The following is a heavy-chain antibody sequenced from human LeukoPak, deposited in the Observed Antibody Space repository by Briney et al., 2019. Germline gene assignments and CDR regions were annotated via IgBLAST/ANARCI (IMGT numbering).Heavy chain of an antibody. V-gene: IGHV4-34*01. J-gene: IGHJ4*02. D-gene: IGHD5-18*01. Sequence: PSETLSLTCAVYGGSFSGYYWSWIRQPPGKGLEWIGEINHSGSTNYNPSLKSRVTISVDTSKNQFSLKLSSVTAADTAVYYCARLFGGYSYGYRGYFDYWGQGTLVTVSS. CDR1: GGSFSGYY. CDR2: INHSGST. CDR3: ARLFGGYSYGYRGYFDY.